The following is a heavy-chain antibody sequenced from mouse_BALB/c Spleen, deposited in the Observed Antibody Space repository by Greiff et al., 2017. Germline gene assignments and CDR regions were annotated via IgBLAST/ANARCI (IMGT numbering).Heavy chain of an antibody. V-gene: IGHV3-2*02. CDR2: ISYSGST. CDR3: AREYRFAY. CDR1: GYSITSDYA. Sequence: EVKLMESGPGLVKPSQSLSLTCTVTGYSITSDYAWNWIRQFPGNKLEWMGYISYSGSTSYNPSLKSRISITRDTSKNQFFLQLNSVTTEDTATYYCAREYRFAYWGQGTLVTVSA. J-gene: IGHJ3*01. D-gene: IGHD2-10*02.